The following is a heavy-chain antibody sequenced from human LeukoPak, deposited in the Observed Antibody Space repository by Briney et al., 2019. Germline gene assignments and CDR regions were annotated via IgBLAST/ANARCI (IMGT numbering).Heavy chain of an antibody. D-gene: IGHD6-13*01. V-gene: IGHV3-7*05. CDR1: GFTFSSYW. Sequence: GGSLRLSCAASGFTFSSYWMTWVRQAPGKGLEWVAKIKQDGSEKYYVDSVKGRFTISRDNAKNSLYLQMNSLGAEDTAVYYCARRGTSSSWAHFDYWGQGTLVSVSS. J-gene: IGHJ4*02. CDR3: ARRGTSSSWAHFDY. CDR2: IKQDGSEK.